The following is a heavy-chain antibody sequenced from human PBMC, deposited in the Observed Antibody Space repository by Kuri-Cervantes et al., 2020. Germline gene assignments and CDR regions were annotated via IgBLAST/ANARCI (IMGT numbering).Heavy chain of an antibody. CDR2: IYPPDSDT. J-gene: IGHJ3*02. D-gene: IGHD4-17*01. Sequence: KVSCKASGYSFTNYWIDWVRQLPGKGLELMGIIYPPDSDTSYSPSFQGQVTISADKSISTAYLQWSSLKASDTAMYYCARPGLDYGDYGGAFDIWGQGTMVTVSS. CDR3: ARPGLDYGDYGGAFDI. V-gene: IGHV5-51*01. CDR1: GYSFTNYW.